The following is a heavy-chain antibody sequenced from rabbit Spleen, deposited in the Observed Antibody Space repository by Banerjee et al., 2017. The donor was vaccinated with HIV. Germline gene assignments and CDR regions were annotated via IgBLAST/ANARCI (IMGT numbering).Heavy chain of an antibody. CDR3: ARDSGTSFSSYGMDL. CDR2: IAAGVSFTT. CDR1: GFSFTYNDY. Sequence: QSLEESGGDLVKPGASLTLTYTASGFSFTYNDYMCWVRQPPGKGPEWIACIAAGVSFTTYYATWAKGRFTISKTSSTTVTLQMTSLTAADTATYFCARDSGTSFSSYGMDLWGPGTLVTVS. V-gene: IGHV1S40*01. J-gene: IGHJ6*01. D-gene: IGHD8-1*01.